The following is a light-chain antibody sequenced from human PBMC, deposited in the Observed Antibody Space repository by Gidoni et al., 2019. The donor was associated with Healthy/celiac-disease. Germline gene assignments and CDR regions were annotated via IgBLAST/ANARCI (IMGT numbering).Light chain of an antibody. Sequence: SYELTQPPSVSVSPGQTARITCSGDALPKQYAYWYQQQPGQAPVLVIYKDSERPSGIPERFSGSSSGTTVTLTISGVQAEDEADYYCQSADSSGTDVVFGGGTKLTVL. CDR2: KDS. J-gene: IGLJ2*01. V-gene: IGLV3-25*02. CDR1: ALPKQY. CDR3: QSADSSGTDVV.